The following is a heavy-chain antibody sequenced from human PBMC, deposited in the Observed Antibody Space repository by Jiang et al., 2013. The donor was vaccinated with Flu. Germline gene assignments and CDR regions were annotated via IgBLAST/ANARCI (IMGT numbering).Heavy chain of an antibody. CDR2: IWYDGSNK. J-gene: IGHJ4*02. CDR1: GFTFSSYG. Sequence: QLLESGGGVVQPGRSLRLSCAASGFTFSSYGMHWVRQAPGKGLEWVAVIWYDGSNKYYADSVKGRFTISRDNSKNTLYLQMNSLRAEDTAVYYCARDHAYYDSEIPMNFCYWGQGTLVTVSS. V-gene: IGHV3-33*01. CDR3: ARDHAYYDSEIPMNFCY. D-gene: IGHD3-22*01.